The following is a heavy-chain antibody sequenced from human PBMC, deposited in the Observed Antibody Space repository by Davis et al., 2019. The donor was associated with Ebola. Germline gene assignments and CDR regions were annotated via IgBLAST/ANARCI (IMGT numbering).Heavy chain of an antibody. Sequence: GESLKISCAASGFTFSGSAMHWVRQASGKGLEWVGRIRSKANSYAAAYAASVKGRFTISRDDSKNTAYLQMNSLRAEDTAVYYCARPIAVAGSWFDPWGQGTLVTVSS. J-gene: IGHJ5*02. CDR3: ARPIAVAGSWFDP. CDR1: GFTFSGSA. CDR2: IRSKANSYAA. V-gene: IGHV3-73*01. D-gene: IGHD6-19*01.